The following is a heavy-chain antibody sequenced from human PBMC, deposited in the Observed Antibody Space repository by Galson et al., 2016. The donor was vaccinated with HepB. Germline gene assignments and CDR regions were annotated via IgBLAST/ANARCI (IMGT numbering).Heavy chain of an antibody. CDR3: ASSGSYYRIFDY. CDR2: IYHTGSI. V-gene: IGHV4-4*02. CDR1: GGSISSSNW. J-gene: IGHJ4*02. Sequence: ETLSLTCAVSGGSISSSNWFTWVRQPPGKGLEWIGEIYHTGSINFNPSLKSRVTISVDESKNQFSLTLSSVTAADTAVYYCASSGSYYRIFDYWGQGTLVTVSS. D-gene: IGHD1-26*01.